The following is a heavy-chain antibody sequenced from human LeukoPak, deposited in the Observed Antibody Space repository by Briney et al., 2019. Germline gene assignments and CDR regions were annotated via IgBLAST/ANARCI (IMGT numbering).Heavy chain of an antibody. CDR2: ISYDGSNK. J-gene: IGHJ4*02. D-gene: IGHD7-27*01. CDR1: GFTFSSYG. Sequence: PGGSLRLSCAASGFTFSSYGMHWVRQAPGKGLEWVAVISYDGSNKYYADSVKGRFTISRDNSKNTLYLQMNSLRAEDTAVYYCAKPTVPDEFLVWGTFDYWGQGTLVTVSS. V-gene: IGHV3-30*18. CDR3: AKPTVPDEFLVWGTFDY.